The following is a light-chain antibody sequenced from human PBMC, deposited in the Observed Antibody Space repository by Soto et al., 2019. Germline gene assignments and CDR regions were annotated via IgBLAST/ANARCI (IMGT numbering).Light chain of an antibody. CDR3: QKYNSASSLT. J-gene: IGKJ4*01. Sequence: DIQMTQSPSSLSASVGDRVTITCRASQGISNYLAWYQQKPVKVPKLLIYAASTLQSGVPSRFSCSGSCTDFTLTISSLKPADVATDYCQKYNSASSLTFGGGTKVEIK. CDR1: QGISNY. CDR2: AAS. V-gene: IGKV1-27*01.